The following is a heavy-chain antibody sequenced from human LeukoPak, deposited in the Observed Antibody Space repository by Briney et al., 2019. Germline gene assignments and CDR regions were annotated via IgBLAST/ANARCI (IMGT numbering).Heavy chain of an antibody. CDR1: GFTFSNYG. CDR3: AKDDDSNAKLLLDY. D-gene: IGHD4-11*01. J-gene: IGHJ4*02. CDR2: ISSSGGST. Sequence: AGGSLRLACAVSGFTFSNYGMSWVRQAPGKGLEWVSVISSSGGSTYYADSVKGRFTISRDNSKNTLYLQMNGLRAEDTAVYYCAKDDDSNAKLLLDYWGQGTLVTVSS. V-gene: IGHV3-23*01.